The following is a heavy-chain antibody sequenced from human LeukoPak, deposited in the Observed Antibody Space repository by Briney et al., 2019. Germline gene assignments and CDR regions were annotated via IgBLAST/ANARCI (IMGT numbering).Heavy chain of an antibody. V-gene: IGHV3-53*01. D-gene: IGHD4-11*01. CDR3: ARGSNYVGFDY. CDR2: IYSGGST. CDR1: GLSVSSNY. Sequence: QPGGSLRLSCAASGLSVSSNYMTWVRQAPGKGLEWVSVIYSGGSTYYADSVKGRFTSSRDNSKDTLYLQMNSLRAEDTAVYYCARGSNYVGFDYWGQGTLVTVSS. J-gene: IGHJ4*02.